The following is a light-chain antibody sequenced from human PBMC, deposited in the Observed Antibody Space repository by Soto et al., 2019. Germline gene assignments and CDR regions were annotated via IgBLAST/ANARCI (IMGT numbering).Light chain of an antibody. J-gene: IGLJ2*01. Sequence: QSALTQPRSVSGSPGQSVTISCTGTSSDVGIYNYVSWYQQHPGKAPKLIIFDVTKRPSGVTDRFSGSKSGNTASLTISGLQAEDEADYFCCSYGGAYTFVIFGGGTKVTVL. CDR3: CSYGGAYTFVI. V-gene: IGLV2-11*01. CDR2: DVT. CDR1: SSDVGIYNY.